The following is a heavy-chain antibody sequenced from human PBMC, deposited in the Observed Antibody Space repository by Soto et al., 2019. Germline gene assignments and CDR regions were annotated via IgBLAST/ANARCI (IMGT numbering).Heavy chain of an antibody. J-gene: IGHJ6*02. CDR1: GFTFSSYG. Sequence: PGGSLRLSCAASGFTFSSYGMHWVRQAPGKGLEWVAVISYDGSNKYYADSVKGRFTISRDNSKNTLYLQMNSLRAEDTAVYYCAKDLVVVVPAAMIYYYYGMDVWGQGTTVTVSS. CDR2: ISYDGSNK. CDR3: AKDLVVVVPAAMIYYYYGMDV. V-gene: IGHV3-30*18. D-gene: IGHD2-2*01.